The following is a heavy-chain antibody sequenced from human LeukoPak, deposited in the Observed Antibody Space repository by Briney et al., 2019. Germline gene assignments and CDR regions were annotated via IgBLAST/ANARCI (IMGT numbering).Heavy chain of an antibody. V-gene: IGHV4-59*12. D-gene: IGHD4/OR15-4a*01. Sequence: SETLSLTCTVSGGSISRYYWSWIRQHPGNGLEWIGYISYTGSTTYNSSLKSRVTISLDTSKNQFSLKLSSVTAADTAVYYCARKVRARLTIGWFDPWGQGTLVTVSS. J-gene: IGHJ5*02. CDR3: ARKVRARLTIGWFDP. CDR1: GGSISRYY. CDR2: ISYTGST.